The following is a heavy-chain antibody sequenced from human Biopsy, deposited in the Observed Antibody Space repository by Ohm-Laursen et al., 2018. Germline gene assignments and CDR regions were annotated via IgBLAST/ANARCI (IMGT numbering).Heavy chain of an antibody. V-gene: IGHV1-2*02. D-gene: IGHD6-19*01. J-gene: IGHJ4*02. Sequence: AASVKVSCKVSEYTLTELPIHWVRQAPGQGLEWMGWISPKSGDTNYAHKFQSNITMTRDTSMSTAYMEMSRLRCDDTAVYYCALQSVAQMKNFDYWGQGTLVTVSS. CDR2: ISPKSGDT. CDR1: EYTLTELP. CDR3: ALQSVAQMKNFDY.